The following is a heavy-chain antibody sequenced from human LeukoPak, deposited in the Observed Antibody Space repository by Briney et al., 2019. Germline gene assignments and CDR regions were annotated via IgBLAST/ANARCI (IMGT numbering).Heavy chain of an antibody. D-gene: IGHD3-10*01. CDR2: ICEGRTT. J-gene: IGHJ5*02. Sequence: PSETLSLTCTVSGASISSSGYCWGWVRQPPGKGLEWIGSICEGRTTYYIPSLKSRIAISIDTSKSQFSLKLSSVTAADTAVYYCARRGIVRKGFDPWGQGTLVTVSS. V-gene: IGHV4-39*07. CDR1: GASISSSGYC. CDR3: ARRGIVRKGFDP.